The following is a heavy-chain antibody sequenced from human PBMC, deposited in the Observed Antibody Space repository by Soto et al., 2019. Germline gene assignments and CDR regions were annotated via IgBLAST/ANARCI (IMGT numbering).Heavy chain of an antibody. Sequence: ASVKVSCKASGYSFTRYGFSWVRQAPGQGVEWMGWISTYNENTKYTQKFQGRVTMTTDTSTSTAYMELRSLTSDDTAVYYCAREGYCSSGSCALYSHDYFGMDVWGQGTTVTVSS. CDR2: ISTYNENT. V-gene: IGHV1-18*01. D-gene: IGHD2-15*01. CDR1: GYSFTRYG. CDR3: AREGYCSSGSCALYSHDYFGMDV. J-gene: IGHJ6*02.